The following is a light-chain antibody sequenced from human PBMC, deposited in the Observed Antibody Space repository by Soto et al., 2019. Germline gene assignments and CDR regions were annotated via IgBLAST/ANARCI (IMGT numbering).Light chain of an antibody. J-gene: IGLJ1*01. CDR3: QVYDSSSDHFV. CDR2: YDR. Sequence: SYELTQPPSVSLAPGETASIACGGDNIGRKSVHWYQQKPGQAPVVVMYYDRERHSGIPEQFSGYNSGNTANLTISWVEAGDEADNYCQVYDSSSDHFVFGNGTKMTVL. V-gene: IGLV3-21*04. CDR1: NIGRKS.